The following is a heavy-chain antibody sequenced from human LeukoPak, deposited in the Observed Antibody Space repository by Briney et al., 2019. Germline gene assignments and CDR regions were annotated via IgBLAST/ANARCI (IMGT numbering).Heavy chain of an antibody. Sequence: ASETLSLTCTVSGDSITGSSYYWGWIRQPPGKGLEWIGSMYYSGSTYSNPSLKSRVTISADTSKNQFSLKLKSVTAADTAVYYCARQYYDSTGYYYFDYWGQGTPVTVPS. CDR2: MYYSGST. J-gene: IGHJ4*02. CDR3: ARQYYDSTGYYYFDY. D-gene: IGHD3-22*01. CDR1: GDSITGSSYY. V-gene: IGHV4-39*01.